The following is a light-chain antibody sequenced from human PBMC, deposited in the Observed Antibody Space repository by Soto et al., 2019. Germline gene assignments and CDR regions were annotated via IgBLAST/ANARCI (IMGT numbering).Light chain of an antibody. CDR3: QQYSSSPPIT. Sequence: EIVLTQSPDTLSLSPGEGATLSCRASQSVTNSYLAWYQQKPGQAPRLLIHGASSRATGIPDRFSGSGSETDFTLTISRLEPEDFAVYYCQQYSSSPPITFGQGTRLEIK. V-gene: IGKV3-20*01. CDR2: GAS. J-gene: IGKJ5*01. CDR1: QSVTNSY.